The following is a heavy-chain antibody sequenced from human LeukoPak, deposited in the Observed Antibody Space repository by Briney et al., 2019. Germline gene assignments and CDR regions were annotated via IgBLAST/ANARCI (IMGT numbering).Heavy chain of an antibody. CDR1: GYTFTDYY. D-gene: IGHD1-26*01. Sequence: GGCLRLSWTASGYTFTDYYVNWICQAPGKGLEWISYISPNSETKYYADSVKGRFTISRDNAKNSLYLQMNSLRAEDTAVYYCARVHSGSYLYWGQGTLVTVSS. V-gene: IGHV3-11*04. CDR2: ISPNSETK. CDR3: ARVHSGSYLY. J-gene: IGHJ4*02.